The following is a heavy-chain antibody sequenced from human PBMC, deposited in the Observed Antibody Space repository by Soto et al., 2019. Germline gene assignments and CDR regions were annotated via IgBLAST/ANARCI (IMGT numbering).Heavy chain of an antibody. D-gene: IGHD2-2*01. V-gene: IGHV1-69*01. CDR2: IIPIVGTG. CDR3: ARVVILVPTASTHYYYHRDV. J-gene: IGHJ6*02. CDR1: GGTFSNYA. Sequence: QVQLVQSGAEVRKPGSSVTVSCKASGGTFSNYAISWVRQAPGQGLEWMGGIIPIVGTGSYAQKFQGRVTITADEPTTTVYMELSSLRFEDTAVYYCARVVILVPTASTHYYYHRDVWGPGTTVTVYS.